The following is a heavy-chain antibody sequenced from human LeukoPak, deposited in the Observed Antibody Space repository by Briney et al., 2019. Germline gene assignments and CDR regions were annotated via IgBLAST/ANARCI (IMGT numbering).Heavy chain of an antibody. D-gene: IGHD3-10*01. J-gene: IGHJ4*02. V-gene: IGHV3-23*01. Sequence: AGGSLRLSCAASGFTFKNYAMSLVRQAPARGLEWVASLRGDGETFYADSVRGRFTLSRDDSRNSVYLHLNNLRVGDTAVYFCAKASWVSSADAVLWGQGTVVTVS. CDR3: AKASWVSSADAVL. CDR2: LRGDGET. CDR1: GFTFKNYA.